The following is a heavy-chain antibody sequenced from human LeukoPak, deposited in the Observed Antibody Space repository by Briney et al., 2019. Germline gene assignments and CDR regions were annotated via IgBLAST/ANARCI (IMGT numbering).Heavy chain of an antibody. D-gene: IGHD1-1*01. V-gene: IGHV3-9*01. CDR1: GFTFDDYA. J-gene: IGHJ6*03. CDR2: ISWNSGSI. Sequence: GRSLRLSCAASGFTFDDYAMHWVRQAPGKGLEWVSGISWNSGSIGYADSVKGRFTISRDNAKNSLYLQMNSLRAEDTALYYCAKSPWTVYYYMDVWGKGTTVTISS. CDR3: AKSPWTVYYYMDV.